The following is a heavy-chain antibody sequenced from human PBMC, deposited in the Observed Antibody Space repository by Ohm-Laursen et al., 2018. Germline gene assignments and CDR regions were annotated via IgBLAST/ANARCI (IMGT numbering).Heavy chain of an antibody. J-gene: IGHJ4*02. V-gene: IGHV3-74*03. CDR3: ARAPIIGTSYYFDY. CDR1: GFTFSNYW. CDR2: IDGGGIAT. D-gene: IGHD1-7*01. Sequence: SLRLSCTAPGFTFSNYWIHWVRQDAGKGLVWVGRIDGGGIATTYADSVKGRFTISRDNAKNTLYLQMNSLRAEDTALYYCARAPIIGTSYYFDYWGQGTLVTVSS.